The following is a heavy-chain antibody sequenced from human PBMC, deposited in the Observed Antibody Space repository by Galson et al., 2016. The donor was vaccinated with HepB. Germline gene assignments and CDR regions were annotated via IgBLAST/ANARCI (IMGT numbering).Heavy chain of an antibody. D-gene: IGHD6-13*01. CDR1: GFTFSSHA. J-gene: IGHJ3*02. CDR2: IGGDGNVR. Sequence: SLRLSCAASGFTFSSHAMSWVRQAPGKGLEWVSRIGGDGNVRYYADSVKGRFTISRDNSKNTLYMQINRLTADDMAVYYCARRMDSSKASDIWGQGIMVTVSS. V-gene: IGHV3-23*01. CDR3: ARRMDSSKASDI.